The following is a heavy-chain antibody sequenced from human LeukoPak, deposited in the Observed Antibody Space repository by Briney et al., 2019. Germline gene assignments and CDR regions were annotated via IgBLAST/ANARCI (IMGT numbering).Heavy chain of an antibody. CDR2: INPNSGGT. CDR1: GYTFTGYY. CDR3: ARDRIRPGLLSPRRVAFDI. D-gene: IGHD2-21*01. V-gene: IGHV1-2*02. J-gene: IGHJ3*02. Sequence: ASVKVSCKASGYTFTGYYMHWVRQAPGQGLEWMGWINPNSGGTNYAQKFQGRVTMTRDTSISTAYMELSRLRSDDTAVYYCARDRIRPGLLSPRRVAFDIWGQGTMVTVSS.